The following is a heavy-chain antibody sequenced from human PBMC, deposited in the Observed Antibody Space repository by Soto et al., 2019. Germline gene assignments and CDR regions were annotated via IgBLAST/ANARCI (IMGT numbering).Heavy chain of an antibody. CDR1: GYTFTSYG. D-gene: IGHD3-3*01. CDR2: ISAYNGNT. CDR3: ARDSVPTIFGVAETWFDP. J-gene: IGHJ5*02. V-gene: IGHV1-18*01. Sequence: GASVKVSCKASGYTFTSYGIIWVRQAPGQGLEWMGWISAYNGNTNYAQKLQGRVTMTTDTSTSTAYMELRSLRSDDTAVYDCARDSVPTIFGVAETWFDPWGQGTLVTVSS.